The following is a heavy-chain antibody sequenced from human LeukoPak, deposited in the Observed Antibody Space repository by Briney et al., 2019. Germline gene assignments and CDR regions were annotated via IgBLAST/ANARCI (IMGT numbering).Heavy chain of an antibody. Sequence: GGSLRLSCAASGFTVSSNYMSWVRQAPGKGLEWVSVIYSGGSTYYADSVKGRFTISRDNSKNTLYLQTNSLRAEDTAVYYCARGVDEGAFDIWGQGTMVTVSS. V-gene: IGHV3-53*01. CDR3: ARGVDEGAFDI. CDR1: GFTVSSNY. J-gene: IGHJ3*02. CDR2: IYSGGST.